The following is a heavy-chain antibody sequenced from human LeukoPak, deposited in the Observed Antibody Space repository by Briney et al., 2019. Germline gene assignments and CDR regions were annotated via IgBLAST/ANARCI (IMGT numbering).Heavy chain of an antibody. CDR2: IYSGGST. Sequence: GGSLRLSCAASGFTVSSNYMSWVRQAPGKGLEWVSVIYSGGSTYYADSVKGRFTISRDNSKNTLYLQMNSLRAEDTAVYYCARGPMDDNYYYYYGMDVWGKGTTVTVSS. CDR1: GFTVSSNY. V-gene: IGHV3-53*01. J-gene: IGHJ6*04. CDR3: ARGPMDDNYYYYYGMDV. D-gene: IGHD1-1*01.